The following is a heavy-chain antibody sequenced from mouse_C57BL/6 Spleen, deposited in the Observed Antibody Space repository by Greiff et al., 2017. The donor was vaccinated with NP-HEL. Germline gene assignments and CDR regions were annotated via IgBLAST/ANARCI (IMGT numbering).Heavy chain of an antibody. CDR2: INPNNGGT. D-gene: IGHD1-1*01. V-gene: IGHV1-18*01. CDR3: ALITTVVPSYAMDY. CDR1: GYTFTDYN. J-gene: IGHJ4*01. Sequence: VQLQQSGPELVKPGASVKIPCKASGYTFTDYNMDWVKQSHGKSLEWIGDINPNNGGTIYNQKFKGKATLTVDKSSSTAYMELRSLTSEDTAVYYCALITTVVPSYAMDYWGQGTSVTVSS.